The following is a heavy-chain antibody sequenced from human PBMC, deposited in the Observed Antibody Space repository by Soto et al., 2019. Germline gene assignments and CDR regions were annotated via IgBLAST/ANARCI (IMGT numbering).Heavy chain of an antibody. D-gene: IGHD3-10*01. CDR1: GFRLHDYP. CDR3: VRPHPTDGSYFEY. V-gene: IGHV3-9*03. Sequence: GGSLRLSFATPGFRLHDYPLDLGRPAPGKGLEWVSGISWNSGTIGYADSVKGRFTISRDNAKSSLYLQMNSLTVEDMGFYYCVRPHPTDGSYFEYWGQGALVTVSS. J-gene: IGHJ4*02. CDR2: ISWNSGTI.